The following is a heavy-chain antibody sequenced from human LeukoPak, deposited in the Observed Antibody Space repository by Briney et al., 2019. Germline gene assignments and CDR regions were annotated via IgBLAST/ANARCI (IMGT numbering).Heavy chain of an antibody. V-gene: IGHV1-8*01. CDR3: ARRKPVLRYFDWFHLDAFDI. CDR2: MNPNSGNT. D-gene: IGHD3-9*01. Sequence: GASVKVSCKASGYTFTSYDINWVRQATGQGLEWMGWMNPNSGNTGYAQKFQGRVTMTRNTSISTAYMELSSLRSEDTAVYYCARRKPVLRYFDWFHLDAFDIWGQGTMVTVSS. CDR1: GYTFTSYD. J-gene: IGHJ3*02.